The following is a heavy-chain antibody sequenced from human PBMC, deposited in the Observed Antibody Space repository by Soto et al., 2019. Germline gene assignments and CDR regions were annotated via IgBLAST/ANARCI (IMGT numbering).Heavy chain of an antibody. J-gene: IGHJ6*02. CDR3: ARQNIAAAGNYYYYYGMDV. V-gene: IGHV5-51*01. D-gene: IGHD6-13*01. Sequence: HGESLKISCKGSGYSFTSYWIGWVRQMPGKGLEWMGIIYPGDSDTRYSPSFQGQVTISADKSISTAYLQWSSLKASDTAMYYCARQNIAAAGNYYYYYGMDVWGQGTTVTVSS. CDR2: IYPGDSDT. CDR1: GYSFTSYW.